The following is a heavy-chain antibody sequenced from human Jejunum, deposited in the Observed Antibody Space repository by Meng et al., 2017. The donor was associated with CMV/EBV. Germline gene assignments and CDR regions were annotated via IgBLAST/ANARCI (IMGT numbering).Heavy chain of an antibody. CDR2: IKSKTDGGTI. CDR3: LNRWDN. J-gene: IGHJ1*01. Sequence: LRISCAASGVTFSNAYMTWVRQAPGKGLEWVGRIKSKTDGGTIDYAAPVRGRFTISRDDSKNTLYLQMNSLKTDDTAVYYCLNRWDNWGQGTLVTVSS. D-gene: IGHD1-26*01. V-gene: IGHV3-15*01. CDR1: GVTFSNAY.